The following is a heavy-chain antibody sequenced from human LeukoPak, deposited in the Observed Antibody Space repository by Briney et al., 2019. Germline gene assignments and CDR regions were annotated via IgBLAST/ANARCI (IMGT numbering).Heavy chain of an antibody. J-gene: IGHJ4*02. V-gene: IGHV1-8*01. D-gene: IGHD2-2*01. CDR2: MNPNSGNT. CDR1: GYTFASYD. CDR3: ARRMYCSSTSCYAPPDY. Sequence: PRASVTVSCKASGYTFASYDINWVRQATGQGLEWMGWMNPNSGNTGYAQKFQGRVTMTRNTSISTAYMELSSLRSEDTAVYYCARRMYCSSTSCYAPPDYWGQGTLVTVSS.